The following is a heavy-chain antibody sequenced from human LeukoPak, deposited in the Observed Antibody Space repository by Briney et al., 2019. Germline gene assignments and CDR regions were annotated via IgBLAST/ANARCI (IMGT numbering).Heavy chain of an antibody. CDR3: ARGFRGTYGSGSYSANWFDP. Sequence: SETLSLTCTVSGGSISNYYWSWIRQPPGKGLEWIGYIFYTGSTKYNPSLKSRVTMSVDTSKNQFSLKLSSVTAADTAVYYCARGFRGTYGSGSYSANWFDPWGQGTLVTVSS. D-gene: IGHD3-10*01. CDR2: IFYTGST. J-gene: IGHJ5*02. CDR1: GGSISNYY. V-gene: IGHV4-59*01.